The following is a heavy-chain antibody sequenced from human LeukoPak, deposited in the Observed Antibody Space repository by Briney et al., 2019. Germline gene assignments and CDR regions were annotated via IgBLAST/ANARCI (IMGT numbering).Heavy chain of an antibody. CDR1: SGSISTSNYY. CDR3: AREYSGSQDGFDI. CDR2: IFYSGST. V-gene: IGHV4-39*07. D-gene: IGHD1-26*01. Sequence: SETLSLTCTVSSGSISTSNYYWGWARQPPGKALEWIGNIFYSGSTYYSPSLKSRVTISLDTSRNQFSLKLSSVTAADTAVYFCAREYSGSQDGFDIWGQGTMVTVSS. J-gene: IGHJ3*02.